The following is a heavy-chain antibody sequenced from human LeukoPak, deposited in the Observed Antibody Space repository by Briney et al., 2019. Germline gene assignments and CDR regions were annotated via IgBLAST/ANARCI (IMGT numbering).Heavy chain of an antibody. CDR3: VRQSTPHGNFDY. CDR2: LGTAGDT. Sequence: QAGGSLRLSCAASGFTLTNYAMHWVRQPAGEGLEWVSALGTAGDTFYPGSVKGRFSISRDNAKKSLFLQMNSLRVEDTAIYYCVRQSTPHGNFDYWGQGTLVTVSS. CDR1: GFTLTNYA. D-gene: IGHD5-24*01. J-gene: IGHJ4*02. V-gene: IGHV3-13*01.